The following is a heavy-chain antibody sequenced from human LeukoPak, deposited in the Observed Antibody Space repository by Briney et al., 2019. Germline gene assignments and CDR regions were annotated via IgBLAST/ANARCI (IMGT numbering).Heavy chain of an antibody. D-gene: IGHD1-26*01. CDR2: TYNSGST. CDR3: ARDRGEGRERPFDY. CDR1: GASVNTDY. Sequence: SETLSLTCTVSGASVNTDYWSWIRQPPGKELEWIGYTYNSGSTNYNPSLKSRVTISVDTSKNHFSLRLTSVTAADTAMYYCARDRGEGRERPFDYWGRGSLVTVSS. V-gene: IGHV4-59*02. J-gene: IGHJ4*02.